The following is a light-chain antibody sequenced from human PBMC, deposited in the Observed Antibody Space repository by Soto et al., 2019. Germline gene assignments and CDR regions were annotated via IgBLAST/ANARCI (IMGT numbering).Light chain of an antibody. CDR1: QSVSSSY. CDR3: QQYGSSPST. CDR2: GAS. V-gene: IGKV3-20*01. Sequence: EIVLTQAPGTLSLSTGERATLSCRASQSVSSSYLAWYQQKPGQAPRLLIYGASSRATGIPDRLSGSGSGTDFTLTISRLEPEDFAVYYCQQYGSSPSTFGQGTKV. J-gene: IGKJ1*01.